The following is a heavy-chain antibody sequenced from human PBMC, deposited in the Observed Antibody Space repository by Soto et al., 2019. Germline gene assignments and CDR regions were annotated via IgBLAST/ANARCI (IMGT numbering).Heavy chain of an antibody. CDR1: GGSISSGGYY. CDR2: IYYSGST. Sequence: SETLSLTCTVSGGSISSGGYYWSWIRQHPGKGLEWIGYIYYSGSTYYNPSLKSRVTISVDTSKNQFSLKLSSVTAADTAVYYCARSSSYYYYYGMDVWGQGTTVTVPS. CDR3: ARSSSYYYYYGMDV. V-gene: IGHV4-31*03. J-gene: IGHJ6*02. D-gene: IGHD6-13*01.